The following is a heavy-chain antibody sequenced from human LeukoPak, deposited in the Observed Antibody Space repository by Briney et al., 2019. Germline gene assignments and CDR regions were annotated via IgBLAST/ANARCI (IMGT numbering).Heavy chain of an antibody. J-gene: IGHJ4*02. D-gene: IGHD3/OR15-3a*01. V-gene: IGHV3-23*01. CDR3: AKVATWTYFDS. Sequence: RGSLRLSCAASQFTFTTYAMSWVRQAPGRGLEWVSSIGDSGVPTYYADSVKGRFTISRDNSQNTLYLQMNSLGADDTAVYYCAKVATWTYFDSWGQGTPVTVSS. CDR2: IGDSGVPT. CDR1: QFTFTTYA.